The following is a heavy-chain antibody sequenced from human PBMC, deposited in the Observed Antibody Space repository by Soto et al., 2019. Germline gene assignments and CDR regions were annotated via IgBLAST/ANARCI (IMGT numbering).Heavy chain of an antibody. J-gene: IGHJ4*02. CDR1: GGTISSYY. CDR3: ARRYGSGFDY. CDR2: IYYSGST. V-gene: IGHV4-59*08. D-gene: IGHD3-10*01. Sequence: SETLSLTCTVAGGTISSYYWSWIRQPPGKGLEWIGYIYYSGSTNYNPSLKSRVTISVDTSKNQFSLKLSSVTAADTAVYYCARRYGSGFDYWGQGTLVTVSS.